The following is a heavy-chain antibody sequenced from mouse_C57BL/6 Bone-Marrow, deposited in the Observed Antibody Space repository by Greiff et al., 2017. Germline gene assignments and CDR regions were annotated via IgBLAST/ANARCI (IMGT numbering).Heavy chain of an antibody. Sequence: LVKPGASVKLSCKASGYTFTEYTIHWVKQRSGQGLEWIGWFYPGSGSIKYNEKFKDKATLTADKSSSTVYMELSRLTSEDSAVYFCARHEGHGNSFYYFDYWGQGTTLTVSS. J-gene: IGHJ2*01. D-gene: IGHD2-1*01. CDR2: FYPGSGSI. CDR3: ARHEGHGNSFYYFDY. CDR1: GYTFTEYT. V-gene: IGHV1-62-2*01.